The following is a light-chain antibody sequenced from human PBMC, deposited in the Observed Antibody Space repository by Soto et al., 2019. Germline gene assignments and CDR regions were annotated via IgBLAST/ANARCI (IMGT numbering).Light chain of an antibody. CDR2: GAS. Sequence: EIVMTQSPAPLSVSPGERATLSCRASQSVSSNLAWYHQKPGQSPRLLIYGASTRATGIPARFSGSGSGTEFTLTISSLQSEDFAVYYCQQYNNWPPKYTFGQGTKLEI. V-gene: IGKV3-15*01. CDR1: QSVSSN. CDR3: QQYNNWPPKYT. J-gene: IGKJ2*01.